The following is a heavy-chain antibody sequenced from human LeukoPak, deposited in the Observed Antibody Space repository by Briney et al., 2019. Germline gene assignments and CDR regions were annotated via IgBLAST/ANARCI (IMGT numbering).Heavy chain of an antibody. V-gene: IGHV3-30*04. Sequence: PGRSLRLSCAASGFTFSSYAMHWVRQAPGKGLEWVAVISYDGSNKYYADSVRGRFTISRDNSKNTLYLQMNSLRAEDTAVYYCARDRAPYCSGGSCYYDYYYYYGMDVWGQGTTVTVSS. J-gene: IGHJ6*02. CDR2: ISYDGSNK. D-gene: IGHD2-15*01. CDR3: ARDRAPYCSGGSCYYDYYYYYGMDV. CDR1: GFTFSSYA.